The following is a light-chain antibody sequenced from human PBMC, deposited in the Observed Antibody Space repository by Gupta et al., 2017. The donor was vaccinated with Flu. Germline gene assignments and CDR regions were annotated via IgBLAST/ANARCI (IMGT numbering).Light chain of an antibody. CDR1: NIGGKS. CDR2: DDF. V-gene: IGLV3-21*03. J-gene: IGLJ2*01. CDR3: QVWDSSSDHPGV. Sequence: KTARITCGGNNIGGKSVHWYQQKPGQSPVLVVHDDFDRPSGIPERFSGSNSGNTATLTISKVEAGDEADYYCQVWDSSSDHPGVFGGGTKLTVL.